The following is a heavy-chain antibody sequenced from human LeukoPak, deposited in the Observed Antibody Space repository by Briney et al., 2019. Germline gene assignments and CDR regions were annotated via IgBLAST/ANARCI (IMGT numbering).Heavy chain of an antibody. V-gene: IGHV4-39*01. CDR3: ARQRADYFYHYLDV. J-gene: IGHJ6*03. CDR1: GGSISSSSYY. CDR2: DYYGGNT. Sequence: PSETLSLTCTVSGGSISSSSYYWDRVRQPPGKGREWNVNDYYGGNTFSDSSLESRVTISVDMSKNQFSLKLSSLTAADTAVYYCARQRADYFYHYLDVWGKGTSVTVSS.